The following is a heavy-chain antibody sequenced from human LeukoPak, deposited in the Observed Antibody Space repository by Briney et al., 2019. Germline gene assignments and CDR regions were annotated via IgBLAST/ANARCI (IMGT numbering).Heavy chain of an antibody. Sequence: ASVKVSCKASGSTLSSDSISWVRQAPGLGLEWMGWSNAGNGNTKYSQEFQGRVTITRDTSASTAYMELSSLRSEDMAVYYCAAAITMIVVVIFYFDYWGQGTLVTVSS. D-gene: IGHD3-22*01. V-gene: IGHV1-3*02. CDR1: GSTLSSDS. CDR2: SNAGNGNT. J-gene: IGHJ4*02. CDR3: AAAITMIVVVIFYFDY.